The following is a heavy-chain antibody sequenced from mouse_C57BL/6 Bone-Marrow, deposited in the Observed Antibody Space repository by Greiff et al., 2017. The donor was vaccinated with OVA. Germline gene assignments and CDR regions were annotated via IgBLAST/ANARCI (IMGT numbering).Heavy chain of an antibody. D-gene: IGHD1-1*01. CDR2: IDPSDSET. Sequence: QVQLQQPGAELVRPGSSVKLSCKASGYTFTSYWMHWVKQRPIQGLEWIGNIDPSDSETHYNQKFKDKATLTVDKSSSTAYMQLSSLTSEDSAVYYCATKGLCSSYWYFDVWAQGPRSPSPQ. J-gene: IGHJ1*03. CDR3: ATKGLCSSYWYFDV. CDR1: GYTFTSYW. V-gene: IGHV1-52*01.